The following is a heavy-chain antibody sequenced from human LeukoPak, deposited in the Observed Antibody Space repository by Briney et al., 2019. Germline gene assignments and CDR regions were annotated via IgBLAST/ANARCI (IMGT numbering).Heavy chain of an antibody. CDR1: GFTFSSYA. CDR2: IIPIFGTA. CDR3: AADYYDSSGYYSPHFDY. J-gene: IGHJ4*02. V-gene: IGHV1-69*01. D-gene: IGHD3-22*01. Sequence: GGSLRLSCAASGFTFSSYAISWVRQAPGQGLEWMGGIIPIFGTANYAQKFQGRVTITADESTSTAYMELSSLRSEDTAVYYCAADYYDSSGYYSPHFDYWGQGTLVTVSS.